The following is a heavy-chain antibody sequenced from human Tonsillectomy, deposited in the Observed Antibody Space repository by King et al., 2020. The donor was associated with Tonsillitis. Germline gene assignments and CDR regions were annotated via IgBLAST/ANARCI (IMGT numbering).Heavy chain of an antibody. V-gene: IGHV3-23*04. CDR3: SKGGRYCSSTSCYTGWYLDL. D-gene: IGHD2-2*02. CDR1: GFTFSSYA. CDR2: ISGSGGST. J-gene: IGHJ2*01. Sequence: VQLVESGGGLVQPGGSLRLSCAASGFTFSSYAMTWVRQAPGKGLEWVSAISGSGGSTYYADSVKGRFTISRDNSKDTLYLQMNSRRAEDTALYYCSKGGRYCSSTSCYTGWYLDLWGRGTLVTVSS.